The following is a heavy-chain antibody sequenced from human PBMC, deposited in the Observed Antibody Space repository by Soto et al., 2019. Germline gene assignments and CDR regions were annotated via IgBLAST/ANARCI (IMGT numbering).Heavy chain of an antibody. CDR3: ARAEGYIVATSYYYYGLDV. CDR1: GYTFTSYG. V-gene: IGHV1-69*06. Sequence: ASVKVSCKASGYTFTSYGISWVRQAPGQGLEWMGWIIPMFGTTNYVEKFQGRVTITADKSTSIAYMELSSLRSEDTAVYYCARAEGYIVATSYYYYGLDVWGQGTTVTVSS. J-gene: IGHJ6*02. D-gene: IGHD5-12*01. CDR2: IIPMFGTT.